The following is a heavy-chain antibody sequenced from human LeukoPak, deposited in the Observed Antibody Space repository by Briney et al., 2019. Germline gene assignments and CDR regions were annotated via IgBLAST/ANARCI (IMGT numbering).Heavy chain of an antibody. CDR3: ARSLGYCSSTSCYEFDY. Sequence: KSGGSLRLSCAASGFTFSDYYMSWIRQAPGKGLEWVSYISSSGSTIYYADSVKGRFTISRDNAKNSLYLQMNSLRAGDTAVYYCARSLGYCSSTSCYEFDYWGQGTLVTVSS. CDR1: GFTFSDYY. CDR2: ISSSGSTI. D-gene: IGHD2-2*01. V-gene: IGHV3-11*01. J-gene: IGHJ4*02.